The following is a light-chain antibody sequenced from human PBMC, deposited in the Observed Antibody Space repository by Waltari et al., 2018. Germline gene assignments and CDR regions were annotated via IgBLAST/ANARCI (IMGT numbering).Light chain of an antibody. CDR3: HHYYIPPLT. J-gene: IGKJ5*01. CDR1: QSLLSRFNSKTY. V-gene: IGKV4-1*01. CDR2: WAS. Sequence: DIVLTQSPDSLAVSLGERATLNCKSSQSLLSRFNSKTYIAWYQQKPGQPPKLLINWASARGSGVPERFSGSGSETDFTLTISSLQAEDVAVYYCHHYYIPPLTFGQGTRLEIK.